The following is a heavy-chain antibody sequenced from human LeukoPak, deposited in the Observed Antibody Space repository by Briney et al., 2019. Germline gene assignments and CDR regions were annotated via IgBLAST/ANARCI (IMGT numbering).Heavy chain of an antibody. CDR1: GFTFSSHW. Sequence: GGSLRLSCEASGFTFSSHWMTWVRQAPGKGLEWVANINHNGNVNYYVDSVKGRFTISRDNAKNSLYLQMSNLRAEDTAVYFCARGGGLDVWGQGATVTVSS. CDR2: INHNGNVN. J-gene: IGHJ6*02. V-gene: IGHV3-7*03. CDR3: ARGGGLDV. D-gene: IGHD1-26*01.